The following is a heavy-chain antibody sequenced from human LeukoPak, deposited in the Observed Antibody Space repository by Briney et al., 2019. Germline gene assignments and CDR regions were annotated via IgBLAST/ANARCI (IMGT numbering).Heavy chain of an antibody. CDR2: ISWNSGSI. V-gene: IGHV3-9*01. Sequence: PGGSPRLSCAASGFTFDDYAMHWVRQAPGKGLEWVSGISWNSGSIAYADSVKGRFTISRDNAKNSLYPQMNSLRAEDTALYYCAKDISYDSSGYYSYWGQGTLVTVSS. CDR1: GFTFDDYA. J-gene: IGHJ4*02. D-gene: IGHD3-22*01. CDR3: AKDISYDSSGYYSY.